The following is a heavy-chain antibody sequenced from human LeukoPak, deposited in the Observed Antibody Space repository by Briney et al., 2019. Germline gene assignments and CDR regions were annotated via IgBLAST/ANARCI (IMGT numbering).Heavy chain of an antibody. V-gene: IGHV3-30-3*01. J-gene: IGHJ4*02. CDR1: GFTFSSYA. CDR3: ARETGSAVGSTDFDY. Sequence: GGSLRLSCAASGFTFSSYAIHWVRQAPGKGLEWVAVISYDGSNKYYADSVKGRFTISRDNSKNTLYLQMNSLRAEDTAVYYCARETGSAVGSTDFDYWGQGSLVTVST. D-gene: IGHD4-17*01. CDR2: ISYDGSNK.